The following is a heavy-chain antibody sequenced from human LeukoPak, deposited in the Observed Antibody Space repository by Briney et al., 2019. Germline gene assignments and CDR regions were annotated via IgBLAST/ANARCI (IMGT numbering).Heavy chain of an antibody. D-gene: IGHD4-17*01. CDR2: TYYRSNWFN. CDR1: GDSVSSNSAA. V-gene: IGHV6-1*01. CDR3: TKNYGDSNWFDP. J-gene: IGHJ5*02. Sequence: SQTLSLTCAISGDSVSSNSAAWNWIRQSPSRGLEWLGRTYYRSNWFNDFALSVKSRITINPDTSKNQFSLQLNSVTPEDTAVYYCTKNYGDSNWFDPWGQGTLVTVSS.